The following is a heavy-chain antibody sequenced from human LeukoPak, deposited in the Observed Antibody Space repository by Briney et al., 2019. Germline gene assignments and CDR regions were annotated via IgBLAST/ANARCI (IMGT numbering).Heavy chain of an antibody. J-gene: IGHJ5*02. Sequence: GASVKVSRKVSGYTLTELSMHWVRQAPGKGLEWMGGFDPEDGETIYAQKFQGRVTMTEDTSTDTAYMELSSLRSEDTAVYYCAGGQGYSSSWYQNWFDPWGQGTLVTVSS. CDR2: FDPEDGET. D-gene: IGHD6-13*01. CDR3: AGGQGYSSSWYQNWFDP. V-gene: IGHV1-24*01. CDR1: GYTLTELS.